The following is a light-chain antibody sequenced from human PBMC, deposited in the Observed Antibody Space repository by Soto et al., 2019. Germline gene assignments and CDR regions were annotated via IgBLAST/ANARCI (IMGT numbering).Light chain of an antibody. Sequence: AIQMTQSPSSPSASVGDRVTITCRASQGIRIDLGWYQQKPGKAPRLLIHTASTLQSGVPSRFSGSGSGTVFTLTISSLQPEDFATYYCLQDYVYPLTFGGGTKVDIK. J-gene: IGKJ4*01. CDR3: LQDYVYPLT. CDR2: TAS. V-gene: IGKV1-6*02. CDR1: QGIRID.